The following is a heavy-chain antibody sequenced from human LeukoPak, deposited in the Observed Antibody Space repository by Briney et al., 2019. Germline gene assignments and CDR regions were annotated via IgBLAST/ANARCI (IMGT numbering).Heavy chain of an antibody. CDR3: ARFNSGSYQHYFDY. D-gene: IGHD1-26*01. CDR2: IYHTGST. V-gene: IGHV4-39*07. J-gene: IGHJ4*02. Sequence: PSETLSLTCTVSGGSISSSSYYWGWIRQPPGKGLEWIGSIYHTGSTYYNPSLKSRVTISVDTSKNQFSLQLNSVTAADTAMYYCARFNSGSYQHYFDYWGQGTLVTVSS. CDR1: GGSISSSSYY.